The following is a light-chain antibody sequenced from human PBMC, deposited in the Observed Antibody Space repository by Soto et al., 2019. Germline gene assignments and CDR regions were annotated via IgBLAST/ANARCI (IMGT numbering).Light chain of an antibody. CDR3: QQYGSSPPSWT. CDR1: QSVSSSY. J-gene: IGKJ1*01. CDR2: GAS. Sequence: ETVLTQSPGTLSLSPGERATLSCRASQSVSSSYLAWYQQKSGQAPRLLIYGASSMATGIPDRFSGSGSGTDFTLTISRLELEDFAVYYCQQYGSSPPSWTFGQGTKVEIK. V-gene: IGKV3-20*01.